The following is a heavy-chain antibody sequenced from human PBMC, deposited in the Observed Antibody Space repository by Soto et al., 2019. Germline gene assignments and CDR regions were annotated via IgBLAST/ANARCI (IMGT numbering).Heavy chain of an antibody. J-gene: IGHJ4*02. CDR3: ARDRSSSDY. D-gene: IGHD6-13*01. CDR1: GYTFTNYG. Sequence: QVQQVQSGAEVKKDGASVKVSCKASGYTFTNYGISWVRQAPGQGLEWMGWVSSYNGNTDYAQKFQGRVTMTTDTSTSTAYMELRSLTSDDTAVYYCARDRSSSDYWGQGTLVTVSS. CDR2: VSSYNGNT. V-gene: IGHV1-18*01.